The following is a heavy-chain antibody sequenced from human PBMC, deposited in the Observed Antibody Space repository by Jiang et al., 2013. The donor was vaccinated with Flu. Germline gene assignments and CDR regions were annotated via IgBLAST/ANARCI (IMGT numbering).Heavy chain of an antibody. V-gene: IGHV1-2*04. D-gene: IGHD6-19*01. CDR3: AIASTLEGGWYGDNNADYYYYGMDV. CDR1: GYTFTGYY. CDR2: INPNSGGT. Sequence: SGAEVKKPGASVKVSCKASGYTFTGYYMHWVRQAPGQGLEWMGWINPNSGGTNYAQKFQGWVTMTRDTSISTAYMELSRLRSDDTAVYYCAIASTLEGGWYGDNNADYYYYGMDVWGKGTTVTVSS. J-gene: IGHJ6*04.